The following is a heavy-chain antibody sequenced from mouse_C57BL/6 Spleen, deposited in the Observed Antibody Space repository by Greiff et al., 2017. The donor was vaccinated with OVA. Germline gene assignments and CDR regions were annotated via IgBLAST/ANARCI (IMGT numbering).Heavy chain of an antibody. V-gene: IGHV5-17*01. CDR1: GFTFSDYG. CDR3: ARDSITPARWYFDV. CDR2: ISSGSSTI. J-gene: IGHJ1*03. Sequence: EVKLMESGGGLVKPGGSLKLSCAASGFTFSDYGMHWVRQAPEKGLEWVAYISSGSSTIYYADTVKGRFTISRDNAKNTLFLQMTSLRSEDTAMYYCARDSITPARWYFDVWGTGTTVTVSS. D-gene: IGHD1-1*01.